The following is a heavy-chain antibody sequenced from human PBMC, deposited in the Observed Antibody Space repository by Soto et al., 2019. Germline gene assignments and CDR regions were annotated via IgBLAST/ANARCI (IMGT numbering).Heavy chain of an antibody. CDR3: VSGDCGGDCSFDY. CDR1: GGTFTSYG. J-gene: IGHJ4*02. Sequence: QAQLVQSGAEVKKPGSSVKVSCKASGGTFTSYGVSWVRQAPGQGLEWMGGIIPIFATANYAQKFQGRVTITADESTSTAYMELSSLRSEDSAVYYCVSGDCGGDCSFDYWGQGTLVTVSS. D-gene: IGHD2-21*02. CDR2: IIPIFATA. V-gene: IGHV1-69*01.